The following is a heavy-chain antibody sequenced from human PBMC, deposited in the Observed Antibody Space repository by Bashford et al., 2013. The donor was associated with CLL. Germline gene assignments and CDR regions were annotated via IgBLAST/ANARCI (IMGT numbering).Heavy chain of an antibody. CDR1: GYTFIGYY. CDR2: INPNSGGR. Sequence: ASVKVSCKASGYTFIGYYIHWVRQAPGQGLEWMAWINPNSGGRNYAQKFQGRVTMTTDTSVNTAYLEVSRLTSADTAVYYCAKDSRRQPYSSSSSDWGQGTLVTVSS. J-gene: IGHJ4*02. V-gene: IGHV1-2*02. CDR3: AKDSRRQPYSSSSSD. D-gene: IGHD6-6*01.